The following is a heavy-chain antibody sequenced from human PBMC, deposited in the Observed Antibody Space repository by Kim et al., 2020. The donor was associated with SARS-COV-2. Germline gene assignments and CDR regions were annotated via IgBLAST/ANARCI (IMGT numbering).Heavy chain of an antibody. Sequence: KYYADSVKGRFTISRDNSKNTLYLQMNSLRAEDTAVYYCARDREWLPFDYWGQGTLVTVSS. D-gene: IGHD6-19*01. CDR3: ARDREWLPFDY. V-gene: IGHV3-33*01. J-gene: IGHJ4*02. CDR2: K.